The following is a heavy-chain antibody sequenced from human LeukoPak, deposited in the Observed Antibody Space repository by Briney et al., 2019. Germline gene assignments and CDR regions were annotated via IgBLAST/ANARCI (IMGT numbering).Heavy chain of an antibody. V-gene: IGHV3-23*01. Sequence: GGSLRLSCVVSGLTFSNYAMSWVRQAPGKGLEWVSAISGSGGSTYYADSVKGRFTISRDNSKNTLYLQMNSLRAEDTAVYYCAKVSYYDSSGYLDYWGQGTLVTVSS. CDR3: AKVSYYDSSGYLDY. CDR2: ISGSGGST. D-gene: IGHD3-22*01. J-gene: IGHJ4*02. CDR1: GLTFSNYA.